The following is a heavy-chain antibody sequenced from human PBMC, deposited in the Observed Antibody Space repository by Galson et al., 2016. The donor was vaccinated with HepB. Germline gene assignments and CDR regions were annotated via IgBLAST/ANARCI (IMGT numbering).Heavy chain of an antibody. CDR3: AREGGASGSYDY. CDR2: IIPIFGTS. Sequence: SVKVSCKASGETFTDYGISWVRQSPEQGLEWMGGIIPIFGTSNYAQKFQGRVTITADESTSTAYMELSSLRSEDTAVYYCAREGGASGSYDYWGQGTLVTVSS. V-gene: IGHV1-69*13. D-gene: IGHD3-10*01. CDR1: GETFTDYG. J-gene: IGHJ4*02.